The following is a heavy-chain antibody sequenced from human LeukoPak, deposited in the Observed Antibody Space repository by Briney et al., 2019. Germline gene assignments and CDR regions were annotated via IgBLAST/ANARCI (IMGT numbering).Heavy chain of an antibody. D-gene: IGHD2/OR15-2a*01. CDR1: GYTFTGYY. Sequence: ASVKVSCKASGYTFTGYYMHWVRQAPGQGLEWMGWINPNSGGTNYAQKFQGRVTMTRDTSISTAYMELSRLRSDDTAVYYCARGASIVLRANWYFDLWGRGTLVTVSS. J-gene: IGHJ2*01. V-gene: IGHV1-2*02. CDR3: ARGASIVLRANWYFDL. CDR2: INPNSGGT.